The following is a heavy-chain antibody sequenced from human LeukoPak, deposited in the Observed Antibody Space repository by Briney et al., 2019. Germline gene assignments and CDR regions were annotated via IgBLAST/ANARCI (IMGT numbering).Heavy chain of an antibody. CDR2: ISGSGGST. J-gene: IGHJ4*02. D-gene: IGHD5-12*01. V-gene: IGHV3-23*01. Sequence: PGGSLRLSCAASGFTFSSYAMSWVRRAPGEGLEWVSAISGSGGSTYYADSVKGRFTISRDNSKNTLYLQMNSLRAEDTAVYYFANGAGLGHKVYFDYWGQGTLVTVSS. CDR3: ANGAGLGHKVYFDY. CDR1: GFTFSSYA.